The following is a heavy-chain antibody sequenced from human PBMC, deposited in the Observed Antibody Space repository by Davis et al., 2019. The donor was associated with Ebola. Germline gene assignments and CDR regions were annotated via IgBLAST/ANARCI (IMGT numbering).Heavy chain of an antibody. Sequence: GGSLRLSCAASGFTFSSYSMNWVRQAPGKGLEWVSSISSSSSYIYYADSVKGRFTISRDNAKNSLYLQMNSLRAEDTAVYYCAKGNRVTYQYDSGDDYWGQGTLVTVSS. D-gene: IGHD3-22*01. CDR2: ISSSSSYI. CDR3: AKGNRVTYQYDSGDDY. CDR1: GFTFSSYS. V-gene: IGHV3-21*01. J-gene: IGHJ4*02.